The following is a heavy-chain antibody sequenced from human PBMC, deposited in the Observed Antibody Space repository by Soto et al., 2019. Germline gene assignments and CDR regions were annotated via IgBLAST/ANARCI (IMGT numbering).Heavy chain of an antibody. Sequence: EVQLLESGGGLVRPGGSLRLSCAASGFTFSSYAKSWVRQAPGKGLEWVSTISGDGGSTYYADSVKGRFTISRDDSKNTVYLQMNSLRAEDTAVYYCAKDLWFGELSPEDYWGQGTLVTVSS. D-gene: IGHD3-10*01. J-gene: IGHJ4*02. CDR3: AKDLWFGELSPEDY. V-gene: IGHV3-23*01. CDR2: ISGDGGST. CDR1: GFTFSSYA.